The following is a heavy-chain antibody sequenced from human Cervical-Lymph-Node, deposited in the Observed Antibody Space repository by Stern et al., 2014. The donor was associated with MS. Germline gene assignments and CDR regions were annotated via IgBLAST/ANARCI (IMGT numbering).Heavy chain of an antibody. CDR3: ARGVVSNRAAATLHNLFDP. Sequence: VQLVESGAEVKKPGSSVNVSCKASGGTFSSSYAIPWMRQAPGQGLEWMGRIIHILGLLNYAQKFQGRVTITADTSTSTAYMELSSLRSEDTAVYYCARGVVSNRAAATLHNLFDPWGQGTLVTVSS. J-gene: IGHJ5*02. D-gene: IGHD2-15*01. V-gene: IGHV1-69*09. CDR1: GGTFSSSYA. CDR2: IIHILGLL.